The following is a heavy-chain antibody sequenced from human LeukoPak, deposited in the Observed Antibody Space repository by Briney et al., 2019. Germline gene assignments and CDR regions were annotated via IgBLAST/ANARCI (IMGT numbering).Heavy chain of an antibody. CDR3: ARFRVEYSSSNWFDP. V-gene: IGHV3-21*01. D-gene: IGHD6-6*01. CDR2: ISSSSSYI. J-gene: IGHJ5*02. Sequence: GGSLRLSCAASGFTFSSYSMNWVRQAPGKGLGWVSSISSSSSYIYYADSVKGRFTISRDNAKNSLYLQMNSLRAEDTAVYYCARFRVEYSSSNWFDPWGQGTLVTVSS. CDR1: GFTFSSYS.